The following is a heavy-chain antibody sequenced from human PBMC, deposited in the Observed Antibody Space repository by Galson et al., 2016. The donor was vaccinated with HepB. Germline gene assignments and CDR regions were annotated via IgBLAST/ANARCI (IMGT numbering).Heavy chain of an antibody. CDR3: ARGVVGAPKAHDI. CDR2: IKPDETET. Sequence: SGFNFSSNWMTWVRQAPGKGLEWVANIKPDETETNYVGSVKGRFSISRDNAKNSLFLLMNGVRAEDTAVYYCARGVVGAPKAHDIWGQGTMVTVSS. V-gene: IGHV3-7*01. J-gene: IGHJ3*02. D-gene: IGHD1-26*01. CDR1: GFNFSSNW.